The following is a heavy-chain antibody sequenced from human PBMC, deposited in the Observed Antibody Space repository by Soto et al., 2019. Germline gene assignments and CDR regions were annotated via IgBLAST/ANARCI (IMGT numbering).Heavy chain of an antibody. J-gene: IGHJ4*02. D-gene: IGHD1-1*01. CDR3: ARAKLEGYYFDY. CDR1: GFTFSSYS. Sequence: EVQLVESGGGLVKPGGSLRLSCAASGFTFSSYSMNWVRQAPGKGLEWVSSISSSSSYIYYEDSVKGRFTISRDNAKNSLYLQMNSLIAEDTAVYSCARAKLEGYYFDYWGEGALVTVSS. V-gene: IGHV3-21*01. CDR2: ISSSSSYI.